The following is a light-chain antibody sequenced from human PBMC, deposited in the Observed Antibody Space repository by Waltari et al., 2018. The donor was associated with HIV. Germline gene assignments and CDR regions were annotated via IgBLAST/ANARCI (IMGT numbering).Light chain of an antibody. CDR1: ALSQQS. J-gene: IGLJ3*02. V-gene: IGLV3-25*03. CDR2: KDS. CDR3: QSTDTSGTYWV. Sequence: SYELTQPPSVSVSPGQTARITCSGDALSQQSAYWYQQKPGQAPVLMIYKDSERPSGIPERFSGSSSGTTVTLTISGVQAEDEADYYCQSTDTSGTYWVFGGGTKLTVL.